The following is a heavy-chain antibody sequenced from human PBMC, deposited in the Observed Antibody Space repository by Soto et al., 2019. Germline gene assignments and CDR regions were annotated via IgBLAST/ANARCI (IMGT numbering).Heavy chain of an antibody. J-gene: IGHJ6*03. CDR2: IRSKAYGGTT. V-gene: IGHV3-49*03. D-gene: IGHD2-2*01. Sequence: GGSLRLSCTASGFTFGDYAMSWFRQAPGKGLEWVGFIRSKAYGGTTEYAASVKGRFTISRDDSKSIAYLQMNSLKTEDTAVYYCTRDAIVVVPAALRYYYYYMDVWGKGTTVTVSS. CDR1: GFTFGDYA. CDR3: TRDAIVVVPAALRYYYYYMDV.